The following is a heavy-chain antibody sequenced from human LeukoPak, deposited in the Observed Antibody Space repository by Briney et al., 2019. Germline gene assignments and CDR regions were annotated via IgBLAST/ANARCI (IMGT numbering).Heavy chain of an antibody. J-gene: IGHJ4*02. CDR2: FDPEDGKT. V-gene: IGHV1-24*01. CDR3: ARDFGATYYYGSGSLHFDY. CDR1: GHTLIELS. Sequence: GASVKVSCKVSGHTLIELSMHWVRQAPGKGLEWMGGFDPEDGKTIYAQKFQGRVTITRDTSASTAYMELSSLRSEDTAVYYCARDFGATYYYGSGSLHFDYWGQGTLVTVSS. D-gene: IGHD3-10*01.